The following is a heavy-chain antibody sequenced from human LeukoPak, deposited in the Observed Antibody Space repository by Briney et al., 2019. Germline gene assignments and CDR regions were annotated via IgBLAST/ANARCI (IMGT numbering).Heavy chain of an antibody. D-gene: IGHD3-22*01. CDR3: ARGTYDSSDNDAFDI. J-gene: IGHJ3*02. V-gene: IGHV3-20*01. Sequence: GGSLRLSCAASGFTFDDYGMSWVRQAPGKGLEWVSGINWNGGSTGYADSVKGRFTISRDNAKNSLYLQMNSLRAEDTALYHCARGTYDSSDNDAFDIWGQGTMVTVSS. CDR1: GFTFDDYG. CDR2: INWNGGST.